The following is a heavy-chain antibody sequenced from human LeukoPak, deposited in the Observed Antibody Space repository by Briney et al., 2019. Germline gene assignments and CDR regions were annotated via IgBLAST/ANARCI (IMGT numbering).Heavy chain of an antibody. J-gene: IGHJ2*01. CDR3: ARGPFYCSGGSCYSRNGKNWYFDL. D-gene: IGHD2-15*01. CDR2: INQSGST. Sequence: SETLSLTCAVYGGSFSGYYWSWIRQPPGKGLEWIGEINQSGSTNYNPSLKSRVTISVDTSKNQFSLKLSSVTAADTAVDYCARGPFYCSGGSCYSRNGKNWYFDLWGRGTLVTVSS. CDR1: GGSFSGYY. V-gene: IGHV4-34*01.